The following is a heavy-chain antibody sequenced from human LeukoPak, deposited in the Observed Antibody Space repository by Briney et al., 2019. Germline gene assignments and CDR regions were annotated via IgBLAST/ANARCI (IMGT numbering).Heavy chain of an antibody. D-gene: IGHD1-26*01. J-gene: IGHJ4*02. CDR1: GFTFSSYA. V-gene: IGHV3-23*01. Sequence: GGSLRLSCAASGFTFSSYAMSWVRQAPGKGLEWVSAISGSNGNTFYADSVKGRFTISRDNSKKTLYLQMNTLRAEDTAVYYCAKKSVGATGYFDYWGQGTLVTVSS. CDR2: ISGSNGNT. CDR3: AKKSVGATGYFDY.